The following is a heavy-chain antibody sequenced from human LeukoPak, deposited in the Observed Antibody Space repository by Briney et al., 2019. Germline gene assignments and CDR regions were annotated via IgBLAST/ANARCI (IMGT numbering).Heavy chain of an antibody. CDR2: ICYSGST. D-gene: IGHD3-3*01. V-gene: IGHV4-59*01. CDR1: GGSISSYY. CDR3: ARGTLRFLNDY. Sequence: SETLSLTCTVSGGSISSYYWSWIRQPPGKGLEWIGYICYSGSTNYNPSLKSRVTISVDTSKNQFSLKLSSVTAADTAVYYCARGTLRFLNDYWGQGTLVTVSS. J-gene: IGHJ4*02.